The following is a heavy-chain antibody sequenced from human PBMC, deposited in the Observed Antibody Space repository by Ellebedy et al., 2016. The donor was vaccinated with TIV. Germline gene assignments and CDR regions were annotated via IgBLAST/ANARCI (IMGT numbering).Heavy chain of an antibody. V-gene: IGHV4-39*07. CDR3: ARGTPSRYSSGWYPGY. J-gene: IGHJ4*02. CDR2: VSYSGTT. CDR1: GDSLSRSSYY. D-gene: IGHD6-19*01. Sequence: SETLSLTCTVPGDSLSRSSYYWAWIRQPPGKGLEWVGTVSYSGTTYSNPSLKSRVTISVDTSKNQFSLKLSSVTAADTAVYYCARGTPSRYSSGWYPGYWGQGTLVTVSS.